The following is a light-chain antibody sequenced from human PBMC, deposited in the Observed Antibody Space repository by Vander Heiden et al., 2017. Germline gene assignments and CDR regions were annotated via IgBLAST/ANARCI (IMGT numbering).Light chain of an antibody. CDR2: GAS. J-gene: IGKJ1*01. Sequence: ESALTQSPGTLSLSPGERSTHSCRASQSVSRSYLDWYQQKPGQAPRLLIYGASSRATGIPDRFSGSGSGTDFTLTISRLEPEDFAVYYCQQYCSSPRTFGQGTKVEIK. CDR3: QQYCSSPRT. V-gene: IGKV3-20*01. CDR1: QSVSRSY.